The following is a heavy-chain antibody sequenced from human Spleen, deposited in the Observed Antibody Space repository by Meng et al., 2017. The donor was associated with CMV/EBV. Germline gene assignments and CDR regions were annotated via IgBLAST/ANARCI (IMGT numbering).Heavy chain of an antibody. J-gene: IGHJ5*02. CDR1: GYPFPYDY. D-gene: IGHD4-23*01. CDR2: INPDTGDT. V-gene: IGHV1-2*02. Sequence: CKASGYPFPYDYIHWVRQAPGQGLEWMGWINPDTGDTNYAQKFQGRVSMTRDTSITTAYMELRSLTSDDTAVYYCARDGGNLDWFDPWGQGTLVTVSS. CDR3: ARDGGNLDWFDP.